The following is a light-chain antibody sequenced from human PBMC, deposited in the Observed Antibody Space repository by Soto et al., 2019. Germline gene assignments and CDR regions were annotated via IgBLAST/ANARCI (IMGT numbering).Light chain of an antibody. CDR1: SSDIGGYNY. CDR2: EVS. V-gene: IGLV2-14*01. J-gene: IGLJ3*02. Sequence: QSVLTQPASVSGSPGQSTTISCTGTSSDIGGYNYVSWYQQHPGKAPKVIIYEVSNRSSGVSNRFSGSKSGNTASLTISGLQAEDEADYYCSSYTRSSTWVFGGGTKVTVL. CDR3: SSYTRSSTWV.